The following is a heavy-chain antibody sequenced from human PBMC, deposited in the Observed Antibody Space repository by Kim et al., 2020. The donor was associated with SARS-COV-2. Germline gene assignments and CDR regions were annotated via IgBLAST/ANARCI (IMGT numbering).Heavy chain of an antibody. CDR3: ARDYGDYRPVVYYYGMDV. V-gene: IGHV3-11*06. J-gene: IGHJ6*02. Sequence: KCRFTIPRDNAKNSLYLQMNSLRAEDTAVYYCARDYGDYRPVVYYYGMDVWGQGTTVTVSS. D-gene: IGHD4-17*01.